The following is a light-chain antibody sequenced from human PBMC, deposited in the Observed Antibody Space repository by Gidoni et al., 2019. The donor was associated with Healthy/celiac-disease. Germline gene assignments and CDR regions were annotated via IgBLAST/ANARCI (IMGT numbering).Light chain of an antibody. CDR2: DDS. CDR1: NLGSKS. Sequence: SSVLTQPPSVSVAPGQTARITCGGKNLGSKSVHWYQQKPGQAPVLVVYDDSDRPSGIPERFSGSNSGNTATLTISRVEAGDEADYYCQVWDSSSDHVVFGGGTKLTVL. CDR3: QVWDSSSDHVV. J-gene: IGLJ2*01. V-gene: IGLV3-21*02.